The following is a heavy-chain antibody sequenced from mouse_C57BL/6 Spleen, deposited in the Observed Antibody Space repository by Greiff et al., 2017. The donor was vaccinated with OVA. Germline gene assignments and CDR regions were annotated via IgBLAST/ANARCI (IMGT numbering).Heavy chain of an antibody. CDR2: IYPGDGDT. D-gene: IGHD1-2*01. V-gene: IGHV1-82*01. CDR1: GYAFSSSW. Sequence: VQLQQSGPELVKPGASVKISCKASGYAFSSSWMNWVKQRPGKGLEWIGRIYPGDGDTNYNGKFKGKATLTADKSSSTAYMQLSSLTSEDSAVYFCARGITTALGGDYWGQGTTLTVSS. J-gene: IGHJ2*01. CDR3: ARGITTALGGDY.